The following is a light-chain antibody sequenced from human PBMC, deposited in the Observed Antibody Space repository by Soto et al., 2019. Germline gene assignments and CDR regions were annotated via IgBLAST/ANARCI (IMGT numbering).Light chain of an antibody. CDR3: QQYNSNSWT. CDR2: KTS. J-gene: IGKJ1*01. CDR1: QSISRW. Sequence: DLQMTQSPSTVSASVGDRVTITCRASQSISRWLAWYQQKPGKAPKVLIYKTSNLESGVPSRFSGGPSRFSGSESGTEFTLTISSLQPDDFAIYYCQQYNSNSWTFGQGTKVEIK. V-gene: IGKV1-5*03.